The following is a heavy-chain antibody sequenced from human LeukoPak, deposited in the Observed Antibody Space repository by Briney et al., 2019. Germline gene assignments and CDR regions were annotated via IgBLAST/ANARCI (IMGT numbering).Heavy chain of an antibody. J-gene: IGHJ3*02. CDR1: RGTFSSYA. D-gene: IGHD3-22*01. V-gene: IGHV1-69*13. CDR3: ARSFEIAGAFDI. Sequence: ASVKVSCKASRGTFSSYAISWVRQAPGHGIEWMGGTIPIFGTANYAQKLQGRVTITADESTSTAYMQLSSLRSEDTAVYYCARSFEIAGAFDIWGQGTMVTVSS. CDR2: TIPIFGTA.